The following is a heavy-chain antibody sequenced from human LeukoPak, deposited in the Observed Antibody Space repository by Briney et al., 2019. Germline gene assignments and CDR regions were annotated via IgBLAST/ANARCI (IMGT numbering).Heavy chain of an antibody. CDR3: ARGYGGYYH. Sequence: SETLSPTCTVSGGSISSSSYYWGWIRQPPGKGLEWIGSIYYSGSTYYNPSLKSRVTISVDTSKNQFSLKLSSVTAADTAVYYRARGYGGYYHWGQGTLVTVSS. CDR1: GGSISSSSYY. V-gene: IGHV4-39*01. D-gene: IGHD3-22*01. CDR2: IYYSGST. J-gene: IGHJ5*02.